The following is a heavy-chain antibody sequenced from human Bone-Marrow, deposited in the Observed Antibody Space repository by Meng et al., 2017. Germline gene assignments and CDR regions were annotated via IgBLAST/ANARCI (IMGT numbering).Heavy chain of an antibody. Sequence: GGSLRLSCAASGFTFADYAMHWVRQAPGKDLEWASGISWNSGIIGYADSVKGRFTISRDNAKNSLYLQMNSRRAEDTALYYCAKNMAGSSPSFYYGMDVWGRGTMVTVSS. CDR2: ISWNSGII. J-gene: IGHJ6*02. D-gene: IGHD6-6*01. CDR1: GFTFADYA. V-gene: IGHV3-9*01. CDR3: AKNMAGSSPSFYYGMDV.